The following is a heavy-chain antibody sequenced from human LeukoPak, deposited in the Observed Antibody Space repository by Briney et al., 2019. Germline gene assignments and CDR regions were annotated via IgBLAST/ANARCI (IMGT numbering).Heavy chain of an antibody. Sequence: GGSLRLSCAASGFTFSSYSMNWVRQAPGKGLEWVSAISGSGGSTYYADSVKGRFTISRDNSKNTLYLQMNSLRAEDTAVYYCAKCIVGATAPFDYWGQGTLVTVSS. CDR3: AKCIVGATAPFDY. D-gene: IGHD1-26*01. V-gene: IGHV3-23*01. CDR1: GFTFSSYS. J-gene: IGHJ4*02. CDR2: ISGSGGST.